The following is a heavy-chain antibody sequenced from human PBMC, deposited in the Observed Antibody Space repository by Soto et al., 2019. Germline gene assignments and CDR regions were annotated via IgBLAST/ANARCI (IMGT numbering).Heavy chain of an antibody. J-gene: IGHJ4*02. CDR3: AKFNTDWLSSPLDY. CDR2: ISIDGSNK. CDR1: GFTFSSYG. D-gene: IGHD3-9*01. Sequence: GGSLRLSCAASGFTFSSYGMHWVRQAPGKGLEWVAVISIDGSNKYYADSVKGRFTISRDNSKNTLYLQMNSLRAEDTAVYYCAKFNTDWLSSPLDYWGQGTLVTVSS. V-gene: IGHV3-30*18.